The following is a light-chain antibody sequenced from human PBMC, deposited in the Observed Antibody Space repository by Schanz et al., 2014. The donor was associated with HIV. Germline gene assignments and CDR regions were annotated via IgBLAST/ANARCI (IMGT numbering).Light chain of an antibody. CDR3: QQTYSFPYI. CDR1: QYISRW. Sequence: DIPMTQSPSTLSASVGDGVTLTCRASQYISRWLAWYQQKPGQAPHLLIYQASTLQTGVSSRFSGSGSGTDFTLTISSLQPEDFATYYCQQTYSFPYIFGQGTQLEIK. CDR2: QAS. V-gene: IGKV1-12*01. J-gene: IGKJ2*01.